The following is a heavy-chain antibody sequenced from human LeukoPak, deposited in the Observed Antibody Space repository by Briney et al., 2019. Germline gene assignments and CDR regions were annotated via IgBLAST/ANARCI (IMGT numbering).Heavy chain of an antibody. J-gene: IGHJ5*02. V-gene: IGHV4-39*01. CDR2: IYYIVAT. CDR3: ARKHTSGWVNWFDP. Sequence: SSETLSLTCTVSGGSISSSSYSWGWIRQPPWKGLGWSGSIYYIVATYYNPSLKSRVTISVDTSKIQFPLRLSSVTAADTAVYYCARKHTSGWVNWFDPWGQGTLVTVSS. D-gene: IGHD6-19*01. CDR1: GGSISSSSYS.